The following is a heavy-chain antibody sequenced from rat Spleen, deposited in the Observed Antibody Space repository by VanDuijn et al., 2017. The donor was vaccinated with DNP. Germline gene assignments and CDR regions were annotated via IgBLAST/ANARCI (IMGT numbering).Heavy chain of an antibody. V-gene: IGHV2S12*01. J-gene: IGHJ3*01. D-gene: IGHD1-11*01. CDR3: TREGTALFAY. Sequence: QVQLKESGPGLVQPSQTLSLTCTVSGFSLTNYGVSWVRQPPGKGLEWIAAISNSGSTSYNSVLKSRLSIIRDTSKSQVFLKMNSLQTEDTAFYFCTREGTALFAYWGQGTLVTVSS. CDR1: GFSLTNYG. CDR2: ISNSGST.